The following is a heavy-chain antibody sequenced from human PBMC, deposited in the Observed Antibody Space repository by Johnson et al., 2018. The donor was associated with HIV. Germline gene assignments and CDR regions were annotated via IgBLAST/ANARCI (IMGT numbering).Heavy chain of an antibody. CDR2: ISFDARNK. J-gene: IGHJ3*02. D-gene: IGHD6-6*01. CDR1: GFTFSSYG. V-gene: IGHV3-30*03. Sequence: QMQLVESGGGLVQPGGSLRLSCAASGFTFSSYGMHWVRQAPGKGLEWVAVISFDARNKYYADSVKGRFTISRDNSKNTLYLQMNSLRAEDTAVYYCARDSGQQLADAFDIWGQGTMVTVSS. CDR3: ARDSGQQLADAFDI.